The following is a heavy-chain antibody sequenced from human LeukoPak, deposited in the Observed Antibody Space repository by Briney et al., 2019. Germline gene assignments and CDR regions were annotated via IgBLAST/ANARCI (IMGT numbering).Heavy chain of an antibody. D-gene: IGHD3-3*01. CDR1: GFTFSRYG. V-gene: IGHV3-30*18. J-gene: IGHJ4*02. CDR3: AKGQEWLPTETFDY. CDR2: ISYDGSNK. Sequence: GGSLRLSCAASGFTFSRYGMHWVRQAPGKGLEWVAVISYDGSNKYYADSVKGRFTISRDNSKNTLYLQMNSPRAEDTAVYYCAKGQEWLPTETFDYWGQGTLVTVSS.